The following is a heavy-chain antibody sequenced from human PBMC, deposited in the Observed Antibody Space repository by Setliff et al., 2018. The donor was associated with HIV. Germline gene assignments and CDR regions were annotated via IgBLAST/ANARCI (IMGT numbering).Heavy chain of an antibody. CDR1: NGSFSEYY. J-gene: IGHJ4*02. Sequence: PSETLFLTCAVYNGSFSEYYWTWVHQPPGKELEWIGEISHGGRSTYNPSLKSRVAISVDTSKNQFSLKLNTVTAADTALYFCALLEVPLIEGISPALWGQGTLVTVSS. CDR3: ALLEVPLIEGISPAL. V-gene: IGHV4-34*01. CDR2: ISHGGRS. D-gene: IGHD3-22*01.